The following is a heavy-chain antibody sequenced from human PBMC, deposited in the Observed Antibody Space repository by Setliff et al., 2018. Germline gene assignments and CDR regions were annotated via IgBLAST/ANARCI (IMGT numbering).Heavy chain of an antibody. Sequence: SETLSLTCAVSGYSISSGDHYWSWIRQPAGKGLEWIGRIHASGSTNYNPSLKSRVTISVDTSKNQFSLKLSSVTAADTAVYYCARERMYYNFWSGYSDYWGQGTLVTAPQ. CDR3: ARERMYYNFWSGYSDY. CDR2: IHASGST. D-gene: IGHD3-3*01. CDR1: GYSISSGDHY. J-gene: IGHJ4*02. V-gene: IGHV4-61*02.